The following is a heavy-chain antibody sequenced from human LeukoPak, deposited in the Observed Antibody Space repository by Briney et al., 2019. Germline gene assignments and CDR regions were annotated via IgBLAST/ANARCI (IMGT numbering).Heavy chain of an antibody. Sequence: ASVKVSCKASGYTFTSYGISWVRQAPGQGLEWMGWISAYNGNTNYAQKLQGRVTMTTDTSTSTAYMELRSLRSDDTAVYYCARAFSTTSYNWFDPWGQGTLVTASS. J-gene: IGHJ5*02. CDR2: ISAYNGNT. CDR1: GYTFTSYG. V-gene: IGHV1-18*01. D-gene: IGHD2-2*01. CDR3: ARAFSTTSYNWFDP.